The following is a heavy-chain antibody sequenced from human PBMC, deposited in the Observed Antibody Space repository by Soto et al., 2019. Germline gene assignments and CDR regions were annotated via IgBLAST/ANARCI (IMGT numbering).Heavy chain of an antibody. CDR2: ISSSGGSI. CDR1: GFTFSTYA. D-gene: IGHD5-18*01. V-gene: IGHV3-48*02. J-gene: IGHJ3*02. Sequence: PGGSLRLSCAASGFTFSTYAMSWVRQAPGKGLEWVSDISSSGGSIYYADSVKGRFTISRDNAKNSLYLQMNSLRDEDTAVYYCARDPYVDTAMADAFDIWGQGTMVTVSS. CDR3: ARDPYVDTAMADAFDI.